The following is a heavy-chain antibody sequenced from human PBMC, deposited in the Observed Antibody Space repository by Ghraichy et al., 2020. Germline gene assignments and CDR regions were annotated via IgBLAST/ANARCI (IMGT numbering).Heavy chain of an antibody. J-gene: IGHJ3*01. Sequence: ASVKVSCKASGYTFTDNYIHWVRQAPGQGLEWMGWINPNSGDTNYAQKFQGRVAMTRDTSISTAYMELRSLRSDDTAVYYCARDPGWWTFDVWGQGTVVTVSS. CDR2: INPNSGDT. CDR3: ARDPGWWTFDV. CDR1: GYTFTDNY. V-gene: IGHV1-2*02. D-gene: IGHD2-15*01.